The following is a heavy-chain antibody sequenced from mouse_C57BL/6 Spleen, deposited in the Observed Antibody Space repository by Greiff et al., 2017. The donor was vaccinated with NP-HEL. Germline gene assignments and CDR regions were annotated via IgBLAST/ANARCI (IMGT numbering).Heavy chain of an antibody. Sequence: VQLQQSGPELVKPGASVKISCKASGYSFTDYNMNWVKQSTGKSLEWIGVINPNYGTTSYNQKFKGKATLTVDQSSSTAYMQLNSLTSEDSAVYYCARALIYYGNYDWYFDVWGTGTTVTVSS. J-gene: IGHJ1*03. V-gene: IGHV1-39*01. CDR2: INPNYGTT. CDR3: ARALIYYGNYDWYFDV. D-gene: IGHD2-1*01. CDR1: GYSFTDYN.